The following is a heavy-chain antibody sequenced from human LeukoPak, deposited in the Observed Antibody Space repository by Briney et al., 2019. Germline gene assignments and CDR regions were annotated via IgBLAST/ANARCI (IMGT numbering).Heavy chain of an antibody. CDR2: ISSSSSYI. J-gene: IGHJ4*02. V-gene: IGHV3-21*01. D-gene: IGHD3-16*02. Sequence: GGSLRLSCAASGFTFSSYSMNWVRQAPGKGLEWVSSISSSSSYIYYADSVKGRFTISRDNAKNSLYLQMNSLRAEDTAVYYCAREGSIMITFGGVIDFLDYWGQGTLDTVSS. CDR3: AREGSIMITFGGVIDFLDY. CDR1: GFTFSSYS.